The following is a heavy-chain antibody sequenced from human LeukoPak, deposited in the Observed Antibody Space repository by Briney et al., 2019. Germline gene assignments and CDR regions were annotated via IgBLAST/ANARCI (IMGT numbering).Heavy chain of an antibody. CDR3: ARESVQAFDI. Sequence: PGGSLRLSCAASGFTFSSYSMNWVRQAPGKGLEWVSSISSSSSYIYYADSVRGRFTISRDNAKNSLYLQMNSLRAEDTAVYYCARESVQAFDIWGQGTMVTVSS. CDR2: ISSSSSYI. V-gene: IGHV3-21*01. J-gene: IGHJ3*02. D-gene: IGHD4-17*01. CDR1: GFTFSSYS.